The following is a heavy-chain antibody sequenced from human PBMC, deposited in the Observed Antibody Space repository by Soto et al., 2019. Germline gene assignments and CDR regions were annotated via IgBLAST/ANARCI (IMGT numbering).Heavy chain of an antibody. CDR3: VSLSLFTGTTSDY. CDR2: ISYDGSNK. V-gene: IGHV3-30-3*01. D-gene: IGHD1-1*01. J-gene: IGHJ4*02. Sequence: QVQLVESGGGVVQPGRSLRLSCAASGFTFSSYAMHWVRQAPGKGLEWVAVISYDGSNKYYADSVKGRFTISRGNSKNTLYLQMNSLRAEDTAVYYCVSLSLFTGTTSDYWGQGTLVTVSS. CDR1: GFTFSSYA.